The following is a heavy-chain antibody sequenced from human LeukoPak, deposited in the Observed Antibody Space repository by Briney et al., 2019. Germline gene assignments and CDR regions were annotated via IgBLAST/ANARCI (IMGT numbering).Heavy chain of an antibody. J-gene: IGHJ4*02. V-gene: IGHV4-59*08. Sequence: SETLSLTCTVSGGSISSYYWSWIRQPPGKGLEWIGYIYYSGSTNYNPSLKSRVTISVDTSKNQFSLKLSSVTAADTAVYYCASYPGYSSSWFDYWGQGTLVTVSS. CDR1: GGSISSYY. D-gene: IGHD6-13*01. CDR3: ASYPGYSSSWFDY. CDR2: IYYSGST.